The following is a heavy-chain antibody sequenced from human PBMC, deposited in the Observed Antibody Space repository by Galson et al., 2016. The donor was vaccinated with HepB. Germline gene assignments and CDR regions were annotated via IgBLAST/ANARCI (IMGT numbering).Heavy chain of an antibody. Sequence: TLSLTCTVSGGSISSGGFYWSWIRQLPGKGLEWIGYIFYSGTTHYNPSLKSRITISVDTSKNQFSLRLNSVTDADTAGYYCARDPGSGGIGVDVWGQGTTVTVS. D-gene: IGHD3-10*01. J-gene: IGHJ6*02. V-gene: IGHV4-31*03. CDR1: GGSISSGGFY. CDR2: IFYSGTT. CDR3: ARDPGSGGIGVDV.